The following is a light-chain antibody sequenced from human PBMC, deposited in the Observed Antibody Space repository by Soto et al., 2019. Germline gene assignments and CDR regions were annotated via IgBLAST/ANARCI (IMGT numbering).Light chain of an antibody. V-gene: IGKV3-20*01. CDR1: QSVSSSY. Sequence: EIVLTQSPGTLSLSPGERATLSCRASQSVSSSYLAWYQQKPGQAPRLLIYGASSRATGIPDRFSGSGSGTDFTHTISRLEPEDFAVYYCQQYGCSPPYTFGQGTKLEIK. J-gene: IGKJ2*01. CDR3: QQYGCSPPYT. CDR2: GAS.